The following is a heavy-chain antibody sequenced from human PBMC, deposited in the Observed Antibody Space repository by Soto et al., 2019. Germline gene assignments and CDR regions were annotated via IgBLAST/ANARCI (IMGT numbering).Heavy chain of an antibody. D-gene: IGHD3-10*01. CDR3: AGGAGADFDS. CDR2: INHSGST. Sequence: QVQLQQWGAGLLKPSETLSLTCAVYGGSFSGYYWSWIRQPPGKGLEWIGEINHSGSTNYNPSLRVRVPIAVDTPKNQFSRRVGSVTAADTAVYYCAGGAGADFDSWAQGTLVPVSS. J-gene: IGHJ4*02. V-gene: IGHV4-34*01. CDR1: GGSFSGYY.